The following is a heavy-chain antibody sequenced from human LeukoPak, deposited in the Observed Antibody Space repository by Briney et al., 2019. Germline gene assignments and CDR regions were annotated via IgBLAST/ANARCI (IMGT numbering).Heavy chain of an antibody. V-gene: IGHV1-46*01. CDR3: ARLAAAGFYYYYYVDV. D-gene: IGHD6-13*01. Sequence: ASVKVSCKASGYTFTSYYMHWVRQAPGQGLEWMGIINPSGGSTSYAQKFQGRVTMTRDMSTSTVYMELSSLRSEDTAMYYCARLAAAGFYYYYYVDVWGKGTTVTVSS. CDR1: GYTFTSYY. J-gene: IGHJ6*03. CDR2: INPSGGST.